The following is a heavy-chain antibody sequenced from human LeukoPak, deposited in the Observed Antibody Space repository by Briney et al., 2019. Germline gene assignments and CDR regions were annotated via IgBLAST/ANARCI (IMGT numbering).Heavy chain of an antibody. CDR1: GFTFSSYA. V-gene: IGHV3-23*01. J-gene: IGHJ4*02. CDR3: AKVGGMTTVTSAWGD. CDR2: ISGSGGST. Sequence: RPGGSLRLSCAASGFTFSSYAMSWVRQAPGKGLEWVSAISGSGGSTYYADSVKGRFTISRDNSKNTLYLQMNSLRAEDTAVYYCAKVGGMTTVTSAWGDWGQGTLVTVSS. D-gene: IGHD4-17*01.